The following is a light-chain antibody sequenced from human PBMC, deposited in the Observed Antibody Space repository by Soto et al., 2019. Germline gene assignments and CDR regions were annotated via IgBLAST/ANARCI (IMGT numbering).Light chain of an antibody. V-gene: IGKV1-39*01. Sequence: DIQMNQSPTSLSASVGDGVTITCRASQSISSYLNWYQQKPGKAPKLLIYAASSLQSGVPSRFSGSRSGTDFTLTISSLQPEDFATYYCQQSYSTPITFGQGTRLEIK. CDR3: QQSYSTPIT. J-gene: IGKJ5*01. CDR1: QSISSY. CDR2: AAS.